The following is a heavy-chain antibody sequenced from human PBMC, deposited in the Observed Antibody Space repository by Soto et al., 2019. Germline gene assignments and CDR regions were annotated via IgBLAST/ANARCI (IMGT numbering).Heavy chain of an antibody. V-gene: IGHV3-66*01. D-gene: IGHD4-17*01. CDR1: GFTVSNNY. J-gene: IGHJ4*02. CDR2: IYSGGVT. CDR3: AKRGTTVTTSLWY. Sequence: EVQLVESGGGLVQPGGSLRLSCAASGFTVSNNYMCWVRQAPGKGLEWVSLIYSGGVTHYADSARGRFTISSDNSRNTLYLQMNSLRADDTAVYYCAKRGTTVTTSLWYWGQGTLVTVSS.